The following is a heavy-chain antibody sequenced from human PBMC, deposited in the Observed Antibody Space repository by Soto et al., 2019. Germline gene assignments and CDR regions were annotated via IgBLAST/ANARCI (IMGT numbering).Heavy chain of an antibody. D-gene: IGHD5-12*01. CDR3: ARVQVATIHVFDY. CDR1: CGSISSSSYY. Sequence: QLQLQESGPGLVKPSETLSLTCTVSCGSISSSSYYWGWIRQPPGKGLEWIGSIYYSGSTYYNPSLKSRVTISVDTSKNQFSLKLSSVTAADTAVYYCARVQVATIHVFDYWGQGTLVTVSS. CDR2: IYYSGST. V-gene: IGHV4-39*01. J-gene: IGHJ4*02.